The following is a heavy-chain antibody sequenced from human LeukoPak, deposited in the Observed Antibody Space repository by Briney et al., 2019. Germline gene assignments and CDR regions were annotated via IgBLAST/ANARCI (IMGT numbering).Heavy chain of an antibody. V-gene: IGHV3-21*01. CDR2: ISSSSSYI. CDR1: GFTFSSYS. Sequence: PGGSLRLSCAASGFTFSSYSMNWVRQAPGKGLEWVSPISSSSSYIYYADSVKGRFTISRDNAKNSLYLQMNSLRAEDTAVYYCARVPIGVGANLYYYYYYMDVWGKGTTVTVSS. D-gene: IGHD1-26*01. CDR3: ARVPIGVGANLYYYYYYMDV. J-gene: IGHJ6*03.